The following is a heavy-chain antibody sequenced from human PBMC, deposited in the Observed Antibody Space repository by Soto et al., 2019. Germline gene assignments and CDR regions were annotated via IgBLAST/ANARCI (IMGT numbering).Heavy chain of an antibody. CDR3: ARGRYGDY. CDR2: ISAHNGNT. CDR1: GYTFTSYG. Sequence: QVHLVQSGAEVKKPGASVKVSCKGSGYTFTSYGITWVRQAPGQGLEWMGWISAHNGNTDYAQKLQGRVTVTRDTSTSTAYMELRSMRSDDTAVYYCARGRYGDYWGQGALVTVSS. V-gene: IGHV1-18*01. D-gene: IGHD1-1*01. J-gene: IGHJ4*02.